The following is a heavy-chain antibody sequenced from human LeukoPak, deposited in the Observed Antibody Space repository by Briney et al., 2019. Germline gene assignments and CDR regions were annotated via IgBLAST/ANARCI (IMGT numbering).Heavy chain of an antibody. J-gene: IGHJ6*03. V-gene: IGHV4-4*07. Sequence: PSETLSLTCTVSGGSISSYYWSWIRQPAGKGLEWIGRIYTSGSTNYNPSLKSRVTMSVDTSKNQFSLKLSSVTAADTAVYYCARDQVGATRLDYYYYMDVWGKGTTVTISS. D-gene: IGHD1-26*01. CDR3: ARDQVGATRLDYYYYMDV. CDR1: GGSISSYY. CDR2: IYTSGST.